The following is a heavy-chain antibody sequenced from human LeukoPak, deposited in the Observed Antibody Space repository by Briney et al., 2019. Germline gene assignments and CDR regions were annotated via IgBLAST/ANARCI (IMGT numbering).Heavy chain of an antibody. CDR2: IGPTGSDR. Sequence: GGSLRLSCTASGLTFSTSGFNWVRQAPGKGLEWVASIGPTGSDRYHADSIKGRFTISRDNSKDTLYLQMGSLRAEDMAVYYCAREYCSGGRCQYYFDYWGQGTLVTVSS. V-gene: IGHV3-21*01. D-gene: IGHD2-15*01. CDR1: GLTFSTSG. CDR3: AREYCSGGRCQYYFDY. J-gene: IGHJ4*02.